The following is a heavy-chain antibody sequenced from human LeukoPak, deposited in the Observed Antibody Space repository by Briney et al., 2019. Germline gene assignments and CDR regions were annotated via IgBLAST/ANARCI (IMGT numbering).Heavy chain of an antibody. V-gene: IGHV3-23*01. J-gene: IGHJ4*02. CDR2: VTESGGSA. D-gene: IGHD2-15*01. CDR3: ATPGSGVGSGLHYCEY. Sequence: GGSLRLSCAASGFTFRSYVVSWVRQAPGKGLEWVSGVTESGGSAYYTDSVKGRFTISRDNSKNTLYLQMNSLRDEDTAVYYCATPGSGVGSGLHYCEYCGQGTLVTVSS. CDR1: GFTFRSYV.